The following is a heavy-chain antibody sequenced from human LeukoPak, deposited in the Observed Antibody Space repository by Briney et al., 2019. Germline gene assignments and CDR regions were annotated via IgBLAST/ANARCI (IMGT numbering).Heavy chain of an antibody. D-gene: IGHD5-24*01. V-gene: IGHV3-11*01. Sequence: KPGGPLRLSCAASGFTFSDYYMSWIRQAPRKGLEWVSYISTSGGTIYYADSVKGRFTISRDNAKNSLYLQMSSLRAEDTAVYYCARDWVGDGYNYYHYFDCWGQGALVTVSS. CDR1: GFTFSDYY. CDR2: ISTSGGTI. J-gene: IGHJ4*02. CDR3: ARDWVGDGYNYYHYFDC.